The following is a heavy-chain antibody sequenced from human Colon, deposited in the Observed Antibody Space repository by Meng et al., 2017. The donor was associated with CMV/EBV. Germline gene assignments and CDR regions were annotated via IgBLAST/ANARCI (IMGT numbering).Heavy chain of an antibody. D-gene: IGHD3-16*01. CDR1: GFSVTVHY. CDR2: INQDGSEE. J-gene: IGHJ4*02. CDR3: TRLGEYSLKD. Sequence: GESLKISCEASGFSVTVHYMNWVRQAPGKGLEWVATINQDGSEEQYVEAVKGRFTISRDNAKTSLYLQMDSLTVEDTALYYCTRLGEYSLKDWGQGTLVTVSS. V-gene: IGHV3-7*01.